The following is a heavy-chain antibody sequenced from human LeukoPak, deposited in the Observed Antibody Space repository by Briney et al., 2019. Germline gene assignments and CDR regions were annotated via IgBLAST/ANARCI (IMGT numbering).Heavy chain of an antibody. D-gene: IGHD6-13*01. CDR3: AKGSSSSRPYYFDY. CDR1: GWTVSRNS. CDR2: IYSGSST. V-gene: IGHV3-53*01. Sequence: PGGCLRLSCAASGWTVSRNSKSWVREAPGKGLEWVSVIYSGSSTSYADSVKGRFTISRDNSKNTLYLQMNSLRAEDTAVYYCAKGSSSSRPYYFDYWGQGTLVTVSS. J-gene: IGHJ4*02.